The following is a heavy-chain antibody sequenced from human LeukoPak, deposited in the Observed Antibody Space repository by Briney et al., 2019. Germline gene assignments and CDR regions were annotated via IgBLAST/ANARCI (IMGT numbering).Heavy chain of an antibody. CDR1: GFTFDDYG. CDR2: INWNGGST. CDR3: ARGHRGPTDFDY. J-gene: IGHJ4*02. V-gene: IGHV3-20*04. D-gene: IGHD3-10*01. Sequence: WTGGSLRLSCAASGFTFDDYGMSWVRQAPGKGLEWVSGINWNGGSTGYADSVKGRFTISRDNAKNSLYLQMNSLRAEDTALYYCARGHRGPTDFDYWGQGTLVTVSS.